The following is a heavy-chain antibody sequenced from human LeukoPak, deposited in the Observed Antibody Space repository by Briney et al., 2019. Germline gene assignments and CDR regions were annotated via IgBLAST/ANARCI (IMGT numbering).Heavy chain of an antibody. D-gene: IGHD6-13*01. CDR2: IKGKADGGTT. J-gene: IGHJ4*02. CDR1: GFTFSNAW. V-gene: IGHV3-15*01. CDR3: TTDVYSSSWYRFDY. Sequence: GSLRLSCAASGFTFSNAWMSWVRQAPGKGLEWVGRIKGKADGGTTDYAAPVKGRFTISRDDSKNTLYLQMNSLKTEDTAVYYCTTDVYSSSWYRFDYWGQGTLVTVSS.